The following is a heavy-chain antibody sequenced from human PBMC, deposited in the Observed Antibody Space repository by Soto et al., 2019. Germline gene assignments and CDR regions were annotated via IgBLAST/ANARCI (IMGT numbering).Heavy chain of an antibody. V-gene: IGHV1-69*06. Sequence: GASVKVSCKASGGTFSSYAIRWVRQAPGQGLEWMGGIIPIFGTANYAQKFQGRVTITADKSTSTAYMELSSLRSEDTAVYYCARDTVSSRPGGFYGMDVWGQGTTVTVSS. CDR3: ARDTVSSRPGGFYGMDV. D-gene: IGHD4-4*01. CDR1: GGTFSSYA. CDR2: IIPIFGTA. J-gene: IGHJ6*02.